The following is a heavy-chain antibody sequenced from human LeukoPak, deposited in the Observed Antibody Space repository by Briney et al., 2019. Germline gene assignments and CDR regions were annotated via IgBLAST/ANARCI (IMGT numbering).Heavy chain of an antibody. CDR3: AIAQTWDGLFES. CDR2: ISINTNT. Sequence: GGSLRLSCAASGIAVSGNYMSWVRQTPGKGLEWVSFISINTNTFYADSVRGRFTISRDTSKNTLLLQMNSLRDEDSAIYYCAIAQTWDGLFESWGQGALVTVSS. CDR1: GIAVSGNY. J-gene: IGHJ4*02. V-gene: IGHV3-53*01. D-gene: IGHD1-26*01.